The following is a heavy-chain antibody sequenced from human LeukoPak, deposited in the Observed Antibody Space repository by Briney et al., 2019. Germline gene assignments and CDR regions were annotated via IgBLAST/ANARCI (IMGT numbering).Heavy chain of an antibody. CDR3: ARDAPVIDRITIFGVVIEGASPHDY. CDR2: INWNGGST. J-gene: IGHJ4*02. Sequence: GGSLRLSCAASGFTFDDYGMSWVRQAPGKGLEWVSGINWNGGSTGYADSVKGRFTISRDNAKNSLYLQMNSLRAEDTALYYCARDAPVIDRITIFGVVIEGASPHDYWGQGTLVTVSS. CDR1: GFTFDDYG. V-gene: IGHV3-20*04. D-gene: IGHD3-3*01.